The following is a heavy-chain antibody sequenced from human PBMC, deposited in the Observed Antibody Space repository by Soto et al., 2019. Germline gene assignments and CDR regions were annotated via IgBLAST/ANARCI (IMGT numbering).Heavy chain of an antibody. CDR3: ARDTLGYYYDSSGYYEEVPFDY. CDR1: GYTFTSYG. CDR2: ISAYNGNT. V-gene: IGHV1-18*01. Sequence: QVQLVQSGAEVKKPGASVKVSCKASGYTFTSYGISWVRQAPGQGLEWMGWISAYNGNTNYAQKLQGRVTMTTDTSTSKAYMELRSLRSDDTAVYYCARDTLGYYYDSSGYYEEVPFDYWGQGTLVTVSS. D-gene: IGHD3-22*01. J-gene: IGHJ4*02.